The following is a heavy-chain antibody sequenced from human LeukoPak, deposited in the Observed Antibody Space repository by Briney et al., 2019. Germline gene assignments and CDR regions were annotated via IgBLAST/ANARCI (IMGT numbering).Heavy chain of an antibody. Sequence: PGGSLRLSCAVSGLTFSDAWMSWVRQAPGKGLEWVGRIKSKTDGGTTDYAAPVKGRFTISRDDSKNTLYLQMNRLRAEDTAVYFCARGDGYIRDYWGQGTLVTVSS. CDR3: ARGDGYIRDY. D-gene: IGHD5-24*01. CDR2: IKSKTDGGTT. J-gene: IGHJ4*02. V-gene: IGHV3-15*01. CDR1: GLTFSDAW.